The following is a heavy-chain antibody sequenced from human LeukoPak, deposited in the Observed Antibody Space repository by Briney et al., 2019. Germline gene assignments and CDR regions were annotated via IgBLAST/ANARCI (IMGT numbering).Heavy chain of an antibody. CDR2: INPNSGGT. CDR1: GYTFTGYY. J-gene: IGHJ6*03. D-gene: IGHD2-2*01. V-gene: IGHV1-2*02. Sequence: GASVKVSCKASGYTFTGYYMHWVRQAPGQGLEWMGWINPNSGGTNYAQKFQGRVTMTRDTSISTACMELSRLRSDDTAVYYCARGGHCSSTSCYGAYYYYYYMDVWGKGTTVTVSS. CDR3: ARGGHCSSTSCYGAYYYYYYMDV.